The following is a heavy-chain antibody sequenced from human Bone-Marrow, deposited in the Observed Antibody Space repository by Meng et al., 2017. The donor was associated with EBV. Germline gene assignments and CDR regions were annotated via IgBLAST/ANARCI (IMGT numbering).Heavy chain of an antibody. V-gene: IGHV1-46*01. CDR3: ARGGHDYGDY. D-gene: IGHD3-16*01. Sequence: QVQSGQSGAEVKRPGASVKVACEAAANTLTGYYIHWVRQAPGQGLEWMGIINPSGGSASNTQRFQGRVTLTRDTSTSTVYMELSSLTSEDTAVYYCARGGHDYGDYWGQGTLVTVSS. CDR1: ANTLTGYY. J-gene: IGHJ4*02. CDR2: INPSGGSA.